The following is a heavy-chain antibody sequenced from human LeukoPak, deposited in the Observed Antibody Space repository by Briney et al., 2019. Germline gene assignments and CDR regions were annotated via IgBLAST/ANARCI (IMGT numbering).Heavy chain of an antibody. Sequence: GGSLRLSCAASGFTFSDYYMSWIRQAPGKGLEWVSYISSSGSTIYYADSVKGRFTVSRDNAKNSLYLQMNSLRVEDTAVYYCVRDAHIVVVTASPDYWGQGSLATVSS. CDR2: ISSSGSTI. D-gene: IGHD2-21*02. CDR1: GFTFSDYY. CDR3: VRDAHIVVVTASPDY. V-gene: IGHV3-11*01. J-gene: IGHJ4*02.